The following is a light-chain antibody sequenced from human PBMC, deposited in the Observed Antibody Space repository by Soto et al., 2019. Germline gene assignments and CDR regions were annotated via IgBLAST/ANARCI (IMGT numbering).Light chain of an antibody. CDR2: GAS. J-gene: IGKJ4*01. CDR1: QSVSSN. Sequence: EVLMTQSPATLSVSPGERATLSCRASQSVSSNLAWYQERPGQAPRLLIYGASTAATGVPSRFRGSGSGTEFTLTISSRQSEDFAFYFCQQYNDWPLTFGGGTKVEIK. V-gene: IGKV3-15*01. CDR3: QQYNDWPLT.